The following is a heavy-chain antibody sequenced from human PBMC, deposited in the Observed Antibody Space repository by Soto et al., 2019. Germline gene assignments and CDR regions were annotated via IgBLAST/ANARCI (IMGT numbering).Heavy chain of an antibody. CDR2: IYSGGYT. J-gene: IGHJ4*02. D-gene: IGHD3-22*01. CDR3: AREAIIVIAAPEYYFDY. V-gene: IGHV3-66*01. Sequence: EVQLVESGGDLVQRGGSLRLSCAASGFDVSNTDMSWVRQAPGKGLEWVSVIYSGGYTNYADSVKGRLIVSRDSPKNTLYLQMDSLRDEDTAVYYCAREAIIVIAAPEYYFDYWGQGTLVTVSS. CDR1: GFDVSNTD.